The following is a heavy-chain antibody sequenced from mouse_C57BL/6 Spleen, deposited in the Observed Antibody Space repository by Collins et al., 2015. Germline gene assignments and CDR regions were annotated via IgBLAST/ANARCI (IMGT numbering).Heavy chain of an antibody. Sequence: QIQLVQSGPELKKPGETAKISCKASGYTFTTYGMSWVKQAPGKGLKWMGWINTYSGVPTYADDFKGRFAFSLETSASTAYLQINNLKNEDTATYFCARGLRGGYFDVWGTGTTVTVSS. V-gene: IGHV9-3*01. CDR2: INTYSGVP. D-gene: IGHD2-2*01. CDR1: GYTFTTYG. J-gene: IGHJ1*03. CDR3: ARGLRGGYFDV.